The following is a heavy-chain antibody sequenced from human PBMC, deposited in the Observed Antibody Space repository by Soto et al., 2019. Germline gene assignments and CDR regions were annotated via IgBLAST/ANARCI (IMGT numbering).Heavy chain of an antibody. CDR1: DLTSSSYV. V-gene: IGHV3-30-3*01. Sequence: QVQLVESGGGVVQPGTSLRLSCEGSDLTSSSYVMHWVRQAPGKGLEWVALISYDGSNKNYADSVKGRFTISRDNSKNMMYLQMNSLRPEDTAVYYCARGVFSYYDSSGYSPDYWGQGTLVTVSS. J-gene: IGHJ4*02. CDR3: ARGVFSYYDSSGYSPDY. D-gene: IGHD3-22*01. CDR2: ISYDGSNK.